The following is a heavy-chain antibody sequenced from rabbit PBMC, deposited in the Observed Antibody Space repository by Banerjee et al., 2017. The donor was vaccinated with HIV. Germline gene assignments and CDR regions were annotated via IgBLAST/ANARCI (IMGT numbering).Heavy chain of an antibody. Sequence: QEQLVESGGGLVKPGASLTLTCTASGFSFSSYYYMCWVRQAPGKGLEWIGCIYTGLSGSTYYATWAKGRFTISKTSSTTVTLQMTSLTAADTATYFCAREYYDMTFNLWGPGTLVTVS. V-gene: IGHV1S45*01. J-gene: IGHJ4*01. CDR2: IYTGLSGST. CDR1: GFSFSSYYY. D-gene: IGHD1-1*01. CDR3: AREYYDMTFNL.